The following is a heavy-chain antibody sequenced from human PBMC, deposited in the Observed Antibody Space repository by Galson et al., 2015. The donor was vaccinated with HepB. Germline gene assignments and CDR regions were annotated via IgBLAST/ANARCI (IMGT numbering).Heavy chain of an antibody. Sequence: SLRLSCAASGFTFSSYAMHWVRQAPGKGLEWVAVISYDGSNKYYADSVKGRFTISRDNSKNTLYLQMNSLRAEDTAVYYCARALTGTDYWGQGTLVTVSS. CDR3: ARALTGTDY. J-gene: IGHJ4*02. CDR2: ISYDGSNK. D-gene: IGHD1-20*01. V-gene: IGHV3-30-3*01. CDR1: GFTFSSYA.